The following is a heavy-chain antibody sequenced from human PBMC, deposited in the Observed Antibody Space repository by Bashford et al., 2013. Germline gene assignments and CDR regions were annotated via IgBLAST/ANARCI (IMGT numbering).Heavy chain of an antibody. J-gene: IGHJ5*02. CDR1: GYSFSNYW. CDR3: VRAGQGGSTPQDWFDP. V-gene: IGHV5-51*01. D-gene: IGHD1-26*01. Sequence: GESLKISCQASGYSFSNYWIGWVRQMPGKGLECMGIIYPGNSDIRYSPSFQGQVTISADKSTSTAYLQWSSLKASDTAMYFCVRAGQGGSTPQDWFDPWGQGTLVTVSS. CDR2: IYPGNSDI.